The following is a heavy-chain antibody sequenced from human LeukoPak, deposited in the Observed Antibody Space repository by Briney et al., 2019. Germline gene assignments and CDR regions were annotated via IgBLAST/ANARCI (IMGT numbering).Heavy chain of an antibody. V-gene: IGHV3-23*01. CDR2: ISASGIST. Sequence: GGSLILSCAASGFTFGSYAMSWVRQAPGKGLEWVSAISASGISTCYADSVKGRFTISRDKSENTLYLRMNSLRAEDTAVYYCAKGYYDSAEGHFDHWGQGTLVTVSS. D-gene: IGHD3-22*01. CDR3: AKGYYDSAEGHFDH. CDR1: GFTFGSYA. J-gene: IGHJ4*02.